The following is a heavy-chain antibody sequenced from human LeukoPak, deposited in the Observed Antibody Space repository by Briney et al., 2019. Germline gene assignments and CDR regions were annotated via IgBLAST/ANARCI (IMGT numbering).Heavy chain of an antibody. D-gene: IGHD3-22*01. CDR2: IYHSGST. V-gene: IGHV4-4*02. CDR3: ARVSYDSSGYHPLRYYYYYMDV. J-gene: IGHJ6*03. Sequence: PSGTLSLTCAVSGGSISSRNWWSWVRQPPGKGLEWIGEIYHSGSTNYNPSLKTRVTISVDKSKNQFSLKLSSVTAADTAVYYCARVSYDSSGYHPLRYYYYYMDVWGKGTTVTVSS. CDR1: GGSISSRNW.